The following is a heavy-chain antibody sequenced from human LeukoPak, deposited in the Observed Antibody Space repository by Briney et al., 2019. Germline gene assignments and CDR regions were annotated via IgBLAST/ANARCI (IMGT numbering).Heavy chain of an antibody. CDR2: IRDSGAST. CDR1: GFTFLTYA. J-gene: IGHJ3*02. Sequence: GGSLRLSCAASGFTFLTYAMSWVRQAPGKGLQWVSVIRDSGASTYYADSVKGRFTISRDNSKNTLYLQMNSLRAEDTAVYYCAKELLWFGELGGAFDIWGQGTMVTVSS. D-gene: IGHD3-10*01. V-gene: IGHV3-23*01. CDR3: AKELLWFGELGGAFDI.